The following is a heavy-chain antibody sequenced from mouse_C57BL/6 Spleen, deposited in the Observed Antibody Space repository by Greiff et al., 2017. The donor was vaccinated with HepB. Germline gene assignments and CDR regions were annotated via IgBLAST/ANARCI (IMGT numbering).Heavy chain of an antibody. J-gene: IGHJ2*01. Sequence: QVQLQQPGAELVRPGSSVKLSCKASGYTFTSYWMHWVKQRPIQGLEWIGNIDPSDSETHYNQKFKDKATLTVDKSSSTAYMQLSSLTSEDSAVYYCARALYYVYDDGCYFDYWGQGTTLTVSS. CDR3: ARALYYVYDDGCYFDY. CDR1: GYTFTSYW. D-gene: IGHD2-2*01. V-gene: IGHV1-52*01. CDR2: IDPSDSET.